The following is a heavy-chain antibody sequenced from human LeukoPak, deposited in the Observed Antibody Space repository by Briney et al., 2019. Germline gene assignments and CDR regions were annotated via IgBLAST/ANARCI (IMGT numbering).Heavy chain of an antibody. CDR3: ARSQLWSPFSH. J-gene: IGHJ4*02. V-gene: IGHV4-34*01. CDR1: GESLSGYY. CDR2: INHSGGT. D-gene: IGHD3-10*01. Sequence: SETLSLTCVVYGESLSGYYCNWIRQPPGKGLEWIGEINHSGGTNYNPSLKSRVTISVDTSMNVFSPKLTSVTAADTAVYYCARSQLWSPFSHWGQGTLVTVSS.